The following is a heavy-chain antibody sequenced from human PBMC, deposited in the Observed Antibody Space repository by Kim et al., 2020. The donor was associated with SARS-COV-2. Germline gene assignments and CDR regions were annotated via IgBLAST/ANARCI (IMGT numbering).Heavy chain of an antibody. D-gene: IGHD1-26*01. CDR3: ARNGIVGASGRYHFDY. CDR2: IHNSGTT. Sequence: SETLSLTCTVSGGSISSYYWSWVRQSPGKGLEWIGYIHNSGTTNYYPSLRGRVSISIDTSTNQLSLKLSSVTAADTAVYYCARNGIVGASGRYHFDYWGQGTLVTVSS. CDR1: GGSISSYY. J-gene: IGHJ4*02. V-gene: IGHV4-4*09.